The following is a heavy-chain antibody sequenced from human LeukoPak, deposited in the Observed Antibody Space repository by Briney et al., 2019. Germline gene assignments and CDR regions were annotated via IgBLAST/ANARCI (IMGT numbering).Heavy chain of an antibody. D-gene: IGHD3-22*01. J-gene: IGHJ4*02. V-gene: IGHV3-23*01. CDR3: AKGRSRRYYYSSGYCPFDH. CDR2: ISGSGCST. CDR1: GFTFSSYP. Sequence: PGGSLRLSCAASGFTFSSYPMSWVRQAPGKGLEWVSAISGSGCSTYYAASEEGLCTTSRDNSKNTLYLQINIRRDEDRAVYICAKGRSRRYYYSSGYCPFDHWGQGTLVTVSS.